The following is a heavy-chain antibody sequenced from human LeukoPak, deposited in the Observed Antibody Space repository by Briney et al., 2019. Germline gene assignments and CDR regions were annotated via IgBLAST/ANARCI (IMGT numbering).Heavy chain of an antibody. Sequence: SETLSLTCTVSGGSISSYYWSWIRQPPGKGLEWIGDIYYSGSTNYNPSLKSRVTISVDTYKNQFSLKLSSVTGADTAVYYCARVRGYSYGWSFDYWGQGTLVTVSS. D-gene: IGHD5-18*01. CDR2: IYYSGST. V-gene: IGHV4-59*08. CDR3: ARVRGYSYGWSFDY. CDR1: GGSISSYY. J-gene: IGHJ4*02.